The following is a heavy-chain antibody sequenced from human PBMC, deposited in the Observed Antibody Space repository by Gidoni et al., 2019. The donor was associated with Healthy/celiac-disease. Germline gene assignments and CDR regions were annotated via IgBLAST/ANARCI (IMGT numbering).Heavy chain of an antibody. CDR3: ARVNLRRGNWFGP. V-gene: IGHV3-48*02. Sequence: EVQLVESGGGLVQPGGSLRLSCAASGFTFSSYSMNWVRQAPGKGLGWVSYISSSSSTIYYAGSVKGRFTISRDNAKNSMYLQMNRLRDEDTAGYYWARVNLRRGNWFGPLGQGTLVTVSS. CDR1: GFTFSSYS. J-gene: IGHJ5*02. CDR2: ISSSSSTI.